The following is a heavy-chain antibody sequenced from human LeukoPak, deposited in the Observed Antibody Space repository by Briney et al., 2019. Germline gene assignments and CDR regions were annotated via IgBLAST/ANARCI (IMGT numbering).Heavy chain of an antibody. CDR2: IYYSGST. CDR1: GGSISSSSYY. V-gene: IGHV4-39*01. Sequence: SETLSLTCTVSGGSISSSSYYWGWIRQPPGKGLEWIGSIYYSGSTYYNPSLKSQVTISVDTSKNQFSLKLSSVTAADTAVYYCAKSPTMVRGVIYFDYWGQGTLVTVSS. J-gene: IGHJ4*02. CDR3: AKSPTMVRGVIYFDY. D-gene: IGHD3-10*01.